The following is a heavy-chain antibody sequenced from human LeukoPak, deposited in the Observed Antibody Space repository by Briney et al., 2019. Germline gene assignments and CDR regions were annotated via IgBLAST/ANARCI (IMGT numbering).Heavy chain of an antibody. V-gene: IGHV4-59*01. Sequence: PSETLSLTCTVSGGSISSYYWSWIRQPPGKGLEWIGYIYYSGSTNYNPSLKSRVTVSLDTSKNQFSLKLTSVTAADTAVYYCARVGSGGDFWSGSYYFDSWGQGTLVTVSS. J-gene: IGHJ4*02. CDR3: ARVGSGGDFWSGSYYFDS. CDR2: IYYSGST. CDR1: GGSISSYY. D-gene: IGHD3-3*01.